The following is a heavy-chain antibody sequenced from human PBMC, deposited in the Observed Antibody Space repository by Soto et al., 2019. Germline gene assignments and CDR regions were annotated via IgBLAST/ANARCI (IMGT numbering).Heavy chain of an antibody. CDR1: GFTFSSSA. J-gene: IGHJ6*02. D-gene: IGHD6-13*01. V-gene: IGHV3-73*01. CDR3: TSLIPGIAANYYGMDV. CDR2: IRSKANSYAT. Sequence: PGGSLRLSCAASGFTFSSSAMHWVRQASGKGLEWVGRIRSKANSYATAYAASVKGRFTISRDDSKNTAYLQMNSLKTEDTAVYYCTSLIPGIAANYYGMDVWGQGTTVTVSS.